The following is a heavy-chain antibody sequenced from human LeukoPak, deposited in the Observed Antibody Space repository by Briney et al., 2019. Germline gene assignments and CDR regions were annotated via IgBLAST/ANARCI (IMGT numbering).Heavy chain of an antibody. CDR3: ARGRHSYESSDYYYEGDAFDI. J-gene: IGHJ3*02. D-gene: IGHD3-22*01. CDR1: GFTFSSYN. Sequence: GGSLRLSCAASGFTFSSYNMNWVRQAPGKGLEWVSSVSGSSIYTYYADSVKGRFTISRDNAKNSLFLQMNSLRAEDTAVYYCARGRHSYESSDYYYEGDAFDIWGQGTMVTVSS. CDR2: VSGSSIYT. V-gene: IGHV3-21*04.